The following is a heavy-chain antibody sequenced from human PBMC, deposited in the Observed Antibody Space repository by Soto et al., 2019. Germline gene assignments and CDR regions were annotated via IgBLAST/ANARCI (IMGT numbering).Heavy chain of an antibody. J-gene: IGHJ4*02. CDR3: AFEGPHPYSDFDY. Sequence: SETLSLTCTVSGASFSGYYWNWIRQPPGKGLEWIGHVFSTGSTNYNPSLKSRVSMSLDTSKSHFSLKLTSVTAADTAVYYCAFEGPHPYSDFDYWGPGRLVTVYS. CDR1: GASFSGYY. D-gene: IGHD2-21*01. CDR2: VFSTGST. V-gene: IGHV4-59*13.